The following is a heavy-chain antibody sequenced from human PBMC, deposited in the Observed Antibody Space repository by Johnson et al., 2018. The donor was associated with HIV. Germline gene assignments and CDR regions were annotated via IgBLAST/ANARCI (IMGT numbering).Heavy chain of an antibody. CDR3: ARFLAGTAMVGDAFDI. J-gene: IGHJ3*02. V-gene: IGHV3-20*04. CDR2: LNWNGGST. Sequence: VQLVESGGGVVRPGGSLRLSCAASGFTFDDYGMSWVRKAPGKGLEWVPGLNWNGGSTGYADFVKGRLTISRDNAKNSLYLQMNSLRAEETALYYCARFLAGTAMVGDAFDIWGQGTMVTVSS. CDR1: GFTFDDYG. D-gene: IGHD6-19*01.